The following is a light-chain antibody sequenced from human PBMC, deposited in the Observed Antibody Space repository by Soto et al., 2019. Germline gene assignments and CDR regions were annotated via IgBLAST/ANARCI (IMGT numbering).Light chain of an antibody. J-gene: IGLJ1*01. Sequence: QSVLTQPPSASGSPGHSVTISCAGTSXDVGGYDYVSWYQQHPGKAPKLIIYEVSKRPSGVPDRFSGSKSGNTASLTVSGLQAEDGADYYCSSYAGSDNYVFGTGTKVTVL. CDR1: SXDVGGYDY. CDR2: EVS. V-gene: IGLV2-8*01. CDR3: SSYAGSDNYV.